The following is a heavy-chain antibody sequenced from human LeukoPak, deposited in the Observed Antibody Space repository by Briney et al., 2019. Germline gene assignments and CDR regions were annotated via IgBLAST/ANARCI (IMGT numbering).Heavy chain of an antibody. CDR2: ISPSGGST. V-gene: IGHV1-46*01. J-gene: IGHJ5*02. Sequence: GASVKVSCKAFGYTFTSNYMHWVRQAPGQGPEWMGVISPSGGSTTYAQKFQGRVTMTRDTSTSTVYMELSSLRSEDTAVYYCARVPLRFCSGGSCYSNWFDPWGQGTLVSVSS. D-gene: IGHD2-15*01. CDR1: GYTFTSNY. CDR3: ARVPLRFCSGGSCYSNWFDP.